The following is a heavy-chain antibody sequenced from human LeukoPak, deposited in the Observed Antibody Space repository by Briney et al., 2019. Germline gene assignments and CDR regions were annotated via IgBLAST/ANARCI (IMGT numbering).Heavy chain of an antibody. CDR1: GFTFSSYA. CDR2: ISGSGGCT. D-gene: IGHD6-19*01. V-gene: IGHV3-23*01. Sequence: PGGSLRLSCAASGFTFSSYAMSWVRQAPGKGLEWVSAISGSGGCTYYADSVKGRFTISRDNSKNTLYLQMNSLRAEDTVVYYCAKEVMGIAVAGLVDYWGQGTLVTVSS. J-gene: IGHJ4*02. CDR3: AKEVMGIAVAGLVDY.